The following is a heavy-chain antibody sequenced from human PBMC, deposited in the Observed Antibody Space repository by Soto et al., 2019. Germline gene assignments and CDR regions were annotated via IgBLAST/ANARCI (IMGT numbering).Heavy chain of an antibody. J-gene: IGHJ4*02. Sequence: ASVKVSCKASGYTFTGYYMHWVRQAPGQGLEWMGWINPNSGGTNYAQKFQGWVTMTRDTSISTAYMELSRLRSDDTAVYYCASDSVGPVTGLGYWGQGTLVTVSS. D-gene: IGHD1-26*01. V-gene: IGHV1-2*04. CDR1: GYTFTGYY. CDR2: INPNSGGT. CDR3: ASDSVGPVTGLGY.